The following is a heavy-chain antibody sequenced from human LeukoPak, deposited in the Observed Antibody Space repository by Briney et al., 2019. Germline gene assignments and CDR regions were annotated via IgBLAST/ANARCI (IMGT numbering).Heavy chain of an antibody. D-gene: IGHD4-17*01. CDR3: AKVGAYGDYARHDY. V-gene: IGHV4-38-2*02. Sequence: SETLSLTCTVSGYSISSGSYWGWIRRPPGKGLEWIGNMFHSGDTYHNPSLKSRVTISADTSKNQFSLNLTSVTAADTAVYYCAKVGAYGDYARHDYWGQGTLVTVS. J-gene: IGHJ4*02. CDR1: GYSISSGSY. CDR2: MFHSGDT.